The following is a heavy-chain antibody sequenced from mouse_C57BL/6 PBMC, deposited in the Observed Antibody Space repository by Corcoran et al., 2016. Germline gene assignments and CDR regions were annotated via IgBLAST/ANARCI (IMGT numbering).Heavy chain of an antibody. J-gene: IGHJ1*03. D-gene: IGHD2-2*01. Sequence: EVQLQQSGPELVKPGASVKISCKASGYTFTDYYMNWVKQSHGKSLEWIGDINPNNGGTSYNQKFKGKATLTVDKSSSTAYMELRSLTSEDSAVYYCARSPRYYGYDDWYFDVWGTGTTVTVSS. V-gene: IGHV1-26*01. CDR3: ARSPRYYGYDDWYFDV. CDR2: INPNNGGT. CDR1: GYTFTDYY.